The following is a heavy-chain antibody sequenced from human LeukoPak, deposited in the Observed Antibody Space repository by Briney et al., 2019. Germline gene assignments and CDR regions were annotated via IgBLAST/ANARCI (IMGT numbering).Heavy chain of an antibody. V-gene: IGHV1-2*02. D-gene: IGHD3-10*01. CDR1: GYTFTGYY. J-gene: IGHJ4*02. CDR3: ARDPYYGSGVQYKTFDY. Sequence: LRASVKVSCKASGYTFTGYYMHWVRQAPGQGLEWMGWINPNSGGTNYAQKFQGRVTMTRDTSTSTVYMELSSLRSEDTAVYYCARDPYYGSGVQYKTFDYWGQGTLVTVSS. CDR2: INPNSGGT.